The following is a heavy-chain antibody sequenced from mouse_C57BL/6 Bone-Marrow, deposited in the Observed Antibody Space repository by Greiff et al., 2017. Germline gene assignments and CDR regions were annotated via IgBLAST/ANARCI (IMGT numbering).Heavy chain of an antibody. V-gene: IGHV1-55*01. J-gene: IGHJ1*03. CDR1: GYPFTSYW. Sequence: VQLQQPGAELVKPGASVKMSCKASGYPFTSYWIPWVKQRPGQGLEWIGDIYPGSGSTNYNEKFKSKATLTVDTSSITAYMQLSSLTSEDSAVYYCAREDYGYFDVWGTGTTVTVSS. CDR3: AREDYGYFDV. CDR2: IYPGSGST.